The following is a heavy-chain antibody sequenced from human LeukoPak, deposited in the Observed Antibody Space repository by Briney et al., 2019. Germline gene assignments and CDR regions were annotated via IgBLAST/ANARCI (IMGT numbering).Heavy chain of an antibody. CDR2: IYTTGST. V-gene: IGHV4-61*02. Sequence: SETLSLTCTVSDGSISSGDYYWSWIRQPAGKGLEWIGRIYTTGSTNYNPSLKSRVTISVDTSKNQFSLKLSSVTAADTAVYYCAKAGAVVVVAAKYFDYWGQGTLVTVSS. CDR1: DGSISSGDYY. J-gene: IGHJ4*02. CDR3: AKAGAVVVVAAKYFDY. D-gene: IGHD2-15*01.